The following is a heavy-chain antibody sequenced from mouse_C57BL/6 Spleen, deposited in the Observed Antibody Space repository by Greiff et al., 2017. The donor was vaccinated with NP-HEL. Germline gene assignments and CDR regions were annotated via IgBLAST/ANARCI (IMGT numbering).Heavy chain of an antibody. CDR3: ANIYYDYDYFDY. CDR2: IHPNSGST. CDR1: GYTFTSYW. Sequence: QVQLQQSGAELVKPGASVKLSCKASGYTFTSYWMHWVKQRPGQGLEWIGMIHPNSGSTNYNEKFKSKATLTVDKSSSTAYMQLSSLTSEDSAVYYCANIYYDYDYFDYWGQGTTLTVSS. V-gene: IGHV1-64*01. D-gene: IGHD2-4*01. J-gene: IGHJ2*01.